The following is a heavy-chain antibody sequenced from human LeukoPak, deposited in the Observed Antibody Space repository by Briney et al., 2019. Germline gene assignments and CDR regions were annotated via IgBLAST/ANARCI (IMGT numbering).Heavy chain of an antibody. D-gene: IGHD3-3*01. J-gene: IGHJ4*02. CDR3: ARGVAPWSAIPRGYFGY. CDR2: ISAYNGNT. Sequence: ASVKVSCKASGYTFTSYGISWVRQAPGQGLEWMGWISAYNGNTNYAQKLQGRVTMTTDTSTSTAYMELRSLRSDDTAVYYCARGVAPWSAIPRGYFGYWGQGTLVTVSS. V-gene: IGHV1-18*01. CDR1: GYTFTSYG.